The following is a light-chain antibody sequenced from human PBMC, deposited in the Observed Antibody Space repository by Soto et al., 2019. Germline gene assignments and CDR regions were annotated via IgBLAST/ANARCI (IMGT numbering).Light chain of an antibody. V-gene: IGKV2-28*01. J-gene: IGKJ1*01. CDR2: LGS. Sequence: DVVMTQSPLSLPVTPGEPASISCRSSQSLLHSNGYNYLDWYLQKPGQSPQLLIYLGSNRDSGVPDRFSGSGSGTDFTLKISRVEAEDVGVYYCIQPLQSWPFGQGTKADIK. CDR3: IQPLQSWP. CDR1: QSLLHSNGYNY.